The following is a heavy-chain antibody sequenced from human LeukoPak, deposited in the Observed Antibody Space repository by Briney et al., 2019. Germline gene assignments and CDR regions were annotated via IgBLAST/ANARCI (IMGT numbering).Heavy chain of an antibody. J-gene: IGHJ4*02. CDR1: GFTSSDAW. CDR2: IKSKTDGGAT. Sequence: GGSLRLSCAASGFTSSDAWMTWVRRAPGKGLEWVGHIKSKTDGGATDYAAPVKGRFTISRDDSKNTLYLQMNSLRAEDTAVYYWALLGKYSGSYDYWGKGTLVTVSS. D-gene: IGHD1-26*01. V-gene: IGHV3-15*01. CDR3: ALLGKYSGSYDY.